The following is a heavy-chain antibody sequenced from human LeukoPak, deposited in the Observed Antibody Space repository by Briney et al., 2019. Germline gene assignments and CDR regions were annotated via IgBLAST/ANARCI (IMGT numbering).Heavy chain of an antibody. CDR1: GYSISTSNW. V-gene: IGHV4-28*01. D-gene: IGHD3-9*01. CDR2: IYYTGST. J-gene: IGHJ4*02. Sequence: SETLSLTCAVSGYSISTSNWWGWIRQSPGKGLEWIGYIYYTGSTYYNPSLKSRVTMSVDTSKNQFSLKLSPVTAVDTAVYYCARYDILTGLQGGFFDYWGQGTLVTVSS. CDR3: ARYDILTGLQGGFFDY.